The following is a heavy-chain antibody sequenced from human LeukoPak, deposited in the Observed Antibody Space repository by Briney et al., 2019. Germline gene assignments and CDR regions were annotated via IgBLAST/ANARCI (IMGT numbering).Heavy chain of an antibody. Sequence: GGSLRLSCAASGFTFTNYEMSWVRQAPGKGLGWVSATSTSGGSAYYADSVKGRFTISRDNSRNTLYLQMDSLRADDTAVYYCARYSGSYYYPPAWDLWGQGTLVTVSS. CDR1: GFTFTNYE. CDR2: TSTSGGSA. CDR3: ARYSGSYYYPPAWDL. V-gene: IGHV3-23*01. D-gene: IGHD1-26*01. J-gene: IGHJ4*02.